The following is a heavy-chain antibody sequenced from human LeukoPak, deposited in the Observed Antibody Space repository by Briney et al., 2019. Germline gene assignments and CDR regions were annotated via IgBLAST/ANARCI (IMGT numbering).Heavy chain of an antibody. Sequence: PSETLSLTCTVSGGSIGTYYWSWLRQPPGKGLEWIGYIYYSGSTNYNPSLKSRITISVDTSKNQFSLKLSSVTAADTAVYYCARDYGSGNSQIFDYWGQGTLVTVSS. J-gene: IGHJ4*02. D-gene: IGHD3-10*01. CDR1: GGSIGTYY. V-gene: IGHV4-59*01. CDR3: ARDYGSGNSQIFDY. CDR2: IYYSGST.